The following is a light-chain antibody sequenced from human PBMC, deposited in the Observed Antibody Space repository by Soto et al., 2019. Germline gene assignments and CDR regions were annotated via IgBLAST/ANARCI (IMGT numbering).Light chain of an antibody. CDR2: DAS. CDR3: QQRSSAIT. CDR1: QSVSSN. Sequence: EIVMTQSPATLSVSTGERATLSCRASQSVSSNLAWYQQKPGQAPRLLIYDASNRATGIPARFSGRGSGTDLTLTISSLEPEDFAVYYCQQRSSAITFGQGTRLEIK. V-gene: IGKV3-11*01. J-gene: IGKJ5*01.